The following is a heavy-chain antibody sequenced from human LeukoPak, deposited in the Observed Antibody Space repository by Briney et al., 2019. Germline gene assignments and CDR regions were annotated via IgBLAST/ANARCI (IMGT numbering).Heavy chain of an antibody. D-gene: IGHD3-10*01. CDR2: IDQDGSDK. J-gene: IGHJ6*02. CDR3: AWYGVTHGLDV. CDR1: GFTLSNYW. Sequence: GGSLRLSCAASGFTLSNYWMSWVRQAPGKGLEWVANIDQDGSDKYYVDSVKGRFTISRDNAKKSLYLQMNSLRAGDTAIYYCAWYGVTHGLDVWGQGTTVTVSS. V-gene: IGHV3-7*01.